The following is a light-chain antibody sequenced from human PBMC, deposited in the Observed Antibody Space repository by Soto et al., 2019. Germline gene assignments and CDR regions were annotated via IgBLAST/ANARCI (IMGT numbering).Light chain of an antibody. J-gene: IGKJ1*01. Sequence: DIQMTQSPSTLSASVGDRVSITCRASQSIDMYLAWYQQKPGKAPNLLIYDASSLERGVPSRFSGRGSGTEFTLTISSLQPDDFASYYCQQFKSSTWTFGQGTKVEIK. CDR2: DAS. CDR3: QQFKSSTWT. CDR1: QSIDMY. V-gene: IGKV1-5*01.